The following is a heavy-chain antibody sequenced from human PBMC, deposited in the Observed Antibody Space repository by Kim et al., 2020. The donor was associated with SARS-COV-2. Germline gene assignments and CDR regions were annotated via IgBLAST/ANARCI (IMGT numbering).Heavy chain of an antibody. Sequence: SETLSLTCAVYGGSFSGYYWSWIRQPPGKGLEWIGEINHSGSTNYNPSLKSRVTISVDTSKNQFSLKLSSVTAADTAVYYCARGVVVVVPAAMFIRVDGMDVWGQGTTVTVSS. CDR3: ARGVVVVVPAAMFIRVDGMDV. V-gene: IGHV4-34*01. CDR1: GGSFSGYY. D-gene: IGHD2-2*01. J-gene: IGHJ6*02. CDR2: INHSGST.